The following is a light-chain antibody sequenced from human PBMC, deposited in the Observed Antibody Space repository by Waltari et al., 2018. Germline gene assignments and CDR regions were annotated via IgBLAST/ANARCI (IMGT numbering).Light chain of an antibody. Sequence: QSILTQPPSASGTPGRTVTISCSGSNSNVGANSVCWYQQLPGTAPKLLIFGNIQRPSGVPVRFSCSKSGTPASLAFRGLRSGDEADYYCATWDARLTAVFGCGTKLTVL. CDR1: NSNVGANS. J-gene: IGLJ2*01. CDR2: GNI. V-gene: IGLV1-47*02. CDR3: ATWDARLTAV.